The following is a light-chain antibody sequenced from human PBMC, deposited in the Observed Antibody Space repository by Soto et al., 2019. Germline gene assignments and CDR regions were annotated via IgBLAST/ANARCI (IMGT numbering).Light chain of an antibody. Sequence: EIVLTQSPGTLALSLGDGATLSCRASQTVNRNYLAWYHQKPGQPPRLLIYGVSNRATGVPDRFSGGGSGPEFTLTIVRLEPDDFGTYYCQQYIDSPRTFGQGTRVEVK. V-gene: IGKV3-20*01. CDR2: GVS. J-gene: IGKJ1*01. CDR1: QTVNRNY. CDR3: QQYIDSPRT.